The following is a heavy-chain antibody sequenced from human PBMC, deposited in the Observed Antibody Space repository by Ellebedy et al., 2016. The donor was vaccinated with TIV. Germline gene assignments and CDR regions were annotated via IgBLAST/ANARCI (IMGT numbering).Heavy chain of an antibody. V-gene: IGHV4-4*09. Sequence: MPSETLSLTCIVSDGFISTYYWSWIRQPPGTGLEWIGFVSSSGVSDYSPSLKSPATISLDTSKKEFSLKLSSVTPADTDVYYCARTSYRSFDYWGQGTLVAVSS. CDR3: ARTSYRSFDY. J-gene: IGHJ4*02. D-gene: IGHD1-1*01. CDR2: VSSSGVS. CDR1: DGFISTYY.